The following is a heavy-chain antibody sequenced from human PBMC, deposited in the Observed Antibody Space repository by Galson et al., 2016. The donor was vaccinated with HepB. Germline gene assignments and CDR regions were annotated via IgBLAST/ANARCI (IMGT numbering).Heavy chain of an antibody. CDR3: ARCERYGSGWYGKNDY. CDR2: GYGGGGGP. CDR1: GFTFSSYA. J-gene: IGHJ4*02. V-gene: IGHV3-23*01. D-gene: IGHD6-13*01. Sequence: SLRLSCAASGFTFSSYAMTWVRQAPGKGLEWVSAGYGGGGGPHYADSVKGRFTMSRDTSRNTLYLQMNSLRAEDTAVYYCARCERYGSGWYGKNDYRGQGTLVTVSS.